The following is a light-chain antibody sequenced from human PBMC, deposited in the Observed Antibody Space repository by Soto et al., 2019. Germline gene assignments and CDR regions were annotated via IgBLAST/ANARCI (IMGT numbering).Light chain of an antibody. Sequence: QSALKRPPSVSGAPGQRVIISCTGSRSNIGAGYDVHWYQQLPETAPKLLIYRNTNRPSGVPDRFSGSKSGTSASLAITGLQAEDESYYYCQTYDGSLTAVYVFGTGTKVTVL. CDR3: QTYDGSLTAVYV. V-gene: IGLV1-40*01. CDR1: RSNIGAGYD. J-gene: IGLJ1*01. CDR2: RNT.